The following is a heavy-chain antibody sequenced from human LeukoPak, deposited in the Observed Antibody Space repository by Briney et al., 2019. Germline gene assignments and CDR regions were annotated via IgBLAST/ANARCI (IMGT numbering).Heavy chain of an antibody. J-gene: IGHJ4*02. CDR3: ARQFGYDSSGYLDY. Sequence: GESLKISCMGSGYSFTTYWIGWVRQMPGKGLEWMGIIYPGDSDTRYSPSFQGQVTISADKSISTAYLQWSSLKASDTAMYYCARQFGYDSSGYLDYWGQGTLATVSS. D-gene: IGHD3-22*01. V-gene: IGHV5-51*01. CDR2: IYPGDSDT. CDR1: GYSFTTYW.